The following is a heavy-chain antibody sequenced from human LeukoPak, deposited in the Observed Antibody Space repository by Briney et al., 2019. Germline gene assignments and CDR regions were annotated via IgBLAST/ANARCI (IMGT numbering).Heavy chain of an antibody. D-gene: IGHD5-18*01. CDR3: ARRGYSYGSEFDY. Sequence: GESLKISCKGSGYSLTSYWIGWVRQMPGKGLEWMWIIYPGDSDTRYSPSFQGQVTISADKSISTAYLQWSSLKASDTAMYYCARRGYSYGSEFDYWGQGTLVTVSS. CDR1: GYSLTSYW. V-gene: IGHV5-51*01. CDR2: IYPGDSDT. J-gene: IGHJ4*02.